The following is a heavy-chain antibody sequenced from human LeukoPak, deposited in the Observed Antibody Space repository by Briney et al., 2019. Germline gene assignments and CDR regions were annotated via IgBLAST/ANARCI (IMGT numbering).Heavy chain of an antibody. D-gene: IGHD3-10*01. J-gene: IGHJ6*02. CDR1: GGSISSGDYN. CDR3: ARDTLVRGVIPPYYGMDV. CDR2: IYYIGST. V-gene: IGHV4-30-4*01. Sequence: PSETLSLTCTVSGGSISSGDYNWSWIRQPPGKGLEWIGYIYYIGSTYYNPSLKSRVTISVDTSKNQFSLKLSSVTAADTAVYYCARDTLVRGVIPPYYGMDVWGQGTTVTVSS.